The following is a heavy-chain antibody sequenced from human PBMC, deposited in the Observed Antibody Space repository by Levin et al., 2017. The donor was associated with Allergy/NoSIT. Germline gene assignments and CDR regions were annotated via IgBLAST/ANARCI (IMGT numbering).Heavy chain of an antibody. D-gene: IGHD6-6*01. CDR3: AKKVLRPDYRSSSEEYYFDY. CDR2: ISGSGGST. V-gene: IGHV3-23*01. CDR1: GFTFSSYA. J-gene: IGHJ4*02. Sequence: PGGSLRLSCAASGFTFSSYAMSWVRQAPGKGLEWVSAISGSGGSTYYADSVKGRFTISRDNSKNTLYLQMNSLRAEDTAVYYCAKKVLRPDYRSSSEEYYFDYWGQGTLVTVSS.